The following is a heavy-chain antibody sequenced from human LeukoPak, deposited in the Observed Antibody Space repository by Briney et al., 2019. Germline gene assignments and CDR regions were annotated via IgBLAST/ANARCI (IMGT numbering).Heavy chain of an antibody. CDR2: INPSGGST. CDR3: ATGLWFGKYLDV. CDR1: GYTFTSYG. Sequence: ASVKVSCKASGYTFTSYGISWVRQAPGQGLEWMGIINPSGGSTTYAQKVQGRVTMTRDMYTSTAYMELSSLRSEDTAVYYCATGLWFGKYLDVWGKGTTVTISS. V-gene: IGHV1-46*01. J-gene: IGHJ6*04. D-gene: IGHD3-10*01.